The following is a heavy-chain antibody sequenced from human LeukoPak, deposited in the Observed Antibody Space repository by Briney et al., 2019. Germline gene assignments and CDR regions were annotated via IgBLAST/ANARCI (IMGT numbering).Heavy chain of an antibody. CDR1: GGSFSGYY. V-gene: IGHV4-34*01. CDR3: ARVPTMVRGVIIPLVFDY. Sequence: SETLSLTCAVYGGSFSGYYWSWIRQPPGKGLEWIGEINHSGSTNYNPSLKSRVTISVDTSKNQFSLKLSSVTAADTAVYYCARVPTMVRGVIIPLVFDYWGQGTLVTVSS. D-gene: IGHD3-10*01. CDR2: INHSGST. J-gene: IGHJ4*02.